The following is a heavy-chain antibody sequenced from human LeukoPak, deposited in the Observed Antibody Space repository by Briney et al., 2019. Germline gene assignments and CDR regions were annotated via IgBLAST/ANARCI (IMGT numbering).Heavy chain of an antibody. CDR2: INHSGSS. D-gene: IGHD1-26*01. CDR3: ARVPRGRWELPHMDV. J-gene: IGHJ6*03. V-gene: IGHV4-34*01. Sequence: SETLSLTCAVYGGSFSGFYWSWIRQPPGKGLEWIGEINHSGSSNYNPSLKSRVTISVDMSKNQVSLKLSSVTAADTAVYYCARVPRGRWELPHMDVWGKGTTVTVSS. CDR1: GGSFSGFY.